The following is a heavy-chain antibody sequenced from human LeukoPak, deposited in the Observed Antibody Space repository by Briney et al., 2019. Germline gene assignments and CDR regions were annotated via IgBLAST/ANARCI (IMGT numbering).Heavy chain of an antibody. D-gene: IGHD2-2*01. V-gene: IGHV7-4-1*02. J-gene: IGHJ5*02. CDR2: INTNTGNP. CDR1: GYTFTSYA. CDR3: ARDPLSYCSSTSCYSNWLDP. Sequence: ASVKVSCKASGYTFTSYAMNWVRQAPGQGLEWMGWINTNTGNPTYAQGFTGRFVFSLDTSVSTAYLQISSLKAEDTAVYYCARDPLSYCSSTSCYSNWLDPWGQGTLVTVSS.